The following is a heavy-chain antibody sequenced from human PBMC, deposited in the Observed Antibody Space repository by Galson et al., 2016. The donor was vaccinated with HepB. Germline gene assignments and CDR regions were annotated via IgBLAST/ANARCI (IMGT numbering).Heavy chain of an antibody. Sequence: LRLSCAASALTVSSAYMSWVRQTPGQGLEWVALIYTGGSTYYADSVRGRFTISRDNSKNELYLQMNSLRVEDTAVYYCARGSNHGRQRQRGNAFDIWGQGTIVTVSS. V-gene: IGHV3-53*01. CDR1: ALTVSSAY. J-gene: IGHJ3*02. D-gene: IGHD1-14*01. CDR3: ARGSNHGRQRQRGNAFDI. CDR2: IYTGGST.